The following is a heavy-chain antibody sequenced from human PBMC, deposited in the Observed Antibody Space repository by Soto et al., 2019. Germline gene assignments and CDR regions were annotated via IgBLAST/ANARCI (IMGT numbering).Heavy chain of an antibody. V-gene: IGHV3-49*03. Sequence: EVQLVESGGGLVQPGRSLRLSCTASGFTFGDYAMSWFRQAPGKGLEWVGFMRSKAYGGTTEYAASVKGRFTISRDDAKSIADLQMNRGKTEDTAVSYCTWEKTNYDLWSGFTDYWGQGTLVTVSS. CDR2: MRSKAYGGTT. CDR3: TWEKTNYDLWSGFTDY. CDR1: GFTFGDYA. D-gene: IGHD3-3*01. J-gene: IGHJ4*02.